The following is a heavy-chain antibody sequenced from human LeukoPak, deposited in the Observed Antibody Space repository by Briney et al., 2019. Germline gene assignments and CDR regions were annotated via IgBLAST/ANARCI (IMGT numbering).Heavy chain of an antibody. J-gene: IGHJ5*02. CDR3: ARHVSWGSSLNWFDP. D-gene: IGHD6-13*01. CDR2: FSYSGTT. Sequence: PSETLSLTCTVSGDSFSSSSNYWGWIRQPPGKGLEWIGSFSYSGTTYYNPSLKSRVTISVDTSKNQFSLKLSSVTAADTAVYYCARHVSWGSSLNWFDPWGRGTLVTVSS. V-gene: IGHV4-39*01. CDR1: GDSFSSSSNY.